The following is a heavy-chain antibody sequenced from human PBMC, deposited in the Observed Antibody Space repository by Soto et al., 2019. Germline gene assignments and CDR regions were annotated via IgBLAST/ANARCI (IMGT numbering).Heavy chain of an antibody. CDR1: GFTFTTYT. CDR3: AKDRRPDGCWTFDY. Sequence: EVQLLESGGGWLQPGGSLRLSCAASGFTFTTYTMNWVRQAPGKGLEWVSGILAGVRDTYYADSVKGRFTISRDNSRNTVFLQMNSLRVEDTAIYYCAKDRRPDGCWTFDYWGQGTLVSVSS. D-gene: IGHD3-3*01. CDR2: ILAGVRDT. J-gene: IGHJ4*02. V-gene: IGHV3-23*01.